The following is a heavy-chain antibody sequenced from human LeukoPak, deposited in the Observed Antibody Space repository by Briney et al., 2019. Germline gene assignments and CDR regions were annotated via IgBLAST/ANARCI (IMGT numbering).Heavy chain of an antibody. CDR1: GFIFSSYA. CDR3: AKWVTRYCSSTSCYTISVLDY. Sequence: PGGSLRLSCAASGFIFSSYAMSWVRQAPGKGLEWVSAISGSGGSTYYADSVKGRFTISRDNSKNTLYLQMNSLRAEDTAVYYCAKWVTRYCSSTSCYTISVLDYWGQGTLVTVSS. CDR2: ISGSGGST. D-gene: IGHD2-2*02. J-gene: IGHJ4*02. V-gene: IGHV3-23*01.